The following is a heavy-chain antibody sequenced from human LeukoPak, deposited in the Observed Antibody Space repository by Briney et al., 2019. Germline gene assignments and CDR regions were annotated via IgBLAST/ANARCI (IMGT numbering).Heavy chain of an antibody. D-gene: IGHD1-26*01. V-gene: IGHV3-74*01. CDR2: INSDGSST. J-gene: IGHJ4*02. CDR3: ARESSVGAHKAFDY. Sequence: GGSLRLSCAASGFTFSSYWMHRVRQAPGKGLVWVSRINSDGSSTSYADSVKGRFTISRDNAKNTLYLQMNSLRAEDTAVYYCARESSVGAHKAFDYWGQGTLVTVSS. CDR1: GFTFSSYW.